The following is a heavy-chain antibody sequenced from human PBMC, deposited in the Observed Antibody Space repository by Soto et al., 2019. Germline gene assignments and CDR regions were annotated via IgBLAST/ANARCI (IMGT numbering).Heavy chain of an antibody. CDR2: ISPNGDST. J-gene: IGHJ4*02. Sequence: GGSLRLSCSASGFTFSIYTIHLVRQAPGKGREYGSTISPNGDSTYYADSVKGRFAISRDNSKNTLYLQMSSLRAEDTAVYYCVKGEYYYDSGAYYPFDYWGQGTLVNVSS. CDR3: VKGEYYYDSGAYYPFDY. D-gene: IGHD3-22*01. CDR1: GFTFSIYT. V-gene: IGHV3-64D*06.